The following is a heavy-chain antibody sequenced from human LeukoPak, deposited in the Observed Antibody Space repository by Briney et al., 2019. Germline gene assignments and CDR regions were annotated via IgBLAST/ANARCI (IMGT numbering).Heavy chain of an antibody. CDR2: ISAYSGNT. V-gene: IGHV1-18*01. Sequence: ASVKVSCKASGYTFTSYGISWVRQAPGQGLEWMGWISAYSGNTNYAQKLQGRVTMTTDTSTSTAYMELRSLRSDDTAVYYCARDYEDFWSGPNPYFDYWGQGTLVTVSS. D-gene: IGHD3-3*01. CDR3: ARDYEDFWSGPNPYFDY. J-gene: IGHJ4*02. CDR1: GYTFTSYG.